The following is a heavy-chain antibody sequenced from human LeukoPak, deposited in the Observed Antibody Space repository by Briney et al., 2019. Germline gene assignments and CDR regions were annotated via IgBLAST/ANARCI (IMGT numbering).Heavy chain of an antibody. Sequence: GGSLRLSCAASGFTFSSYGMHWVRQAPGKGLEWVAVISYDGSNKYYADSVKGRFTISRDNSKNTLYLQMNSLRGEDTAAYYCAKDAVRGSGRINWFDSWGQGTLVTVSS. V-gene: IGHV3-30*18. CDR2: ISYDGSNK. CDR3: AKDAVRGSGRINWFDS. J-gene: IGHJ5*01. D-gene: IGHD3-10*01. CDR1: GFTFSSYG.